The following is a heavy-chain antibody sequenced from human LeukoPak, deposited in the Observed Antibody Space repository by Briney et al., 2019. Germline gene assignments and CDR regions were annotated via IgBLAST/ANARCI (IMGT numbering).Heavy chain of an antibody. J-gene: IGHJ6*03. D-gene: IGHD6-6*01. CDR1: GYTFTSYY. CDR3: ARDFGEYSSSAGYYYYYMDV. Sequence: ASVKVSCKTSGYTFTSYYMHWVRQAPGQGLEWMGIINPSGGSTSYAQKFQGRVTMTRDMSTSTVYMELSSLRSEDTAVYYCARDFGEYSSSAGYYYYYMDVWGKGTTVTVSS. V-gene: IGHV1-46*01. CDR2: INPSGGST.